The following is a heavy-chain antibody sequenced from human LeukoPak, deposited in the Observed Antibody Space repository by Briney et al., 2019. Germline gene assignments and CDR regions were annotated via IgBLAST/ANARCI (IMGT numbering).Heavy chain of an antibody. D-gene: IGHD3-10*01. CDR3: AKSMVRGVIIYAFDI. Sequence: GGSLRLSCAASGFTFSSYAMSWVRQAPGKGLEWVSAISGSGGSTYYADSVKGRFTISRDNPKNTLYLQMNSLRAEDTAVYYCAKSMVRGVIIYAFDIWGQGTMVTVSS. V-gene: IGHV3-23*01. CDR1: GFTFSSYA. CDR2: ISGSGGST. J-gene: IGHJ3*02.